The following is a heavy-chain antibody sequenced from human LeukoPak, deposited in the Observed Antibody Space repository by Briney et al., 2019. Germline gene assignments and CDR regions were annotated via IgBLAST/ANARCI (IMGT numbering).Heavy chain of an antibody. J-gene: IGHJ4*02. Sequence: ASVKVSCKASGYTFTGYYMHWVRQAPGQGLEWMGWINPSSGGTNYAQKLQGRVTMTRDTSISTAYMELSRLRSDDTAVYYCARSVEMATIANYWGQGTLVTVSS. CDR1: GYTFTGYY. CDR3: ARSVEMATIANY. CDR2: INPSSGGT. D-gene: IGHD5-24*01. V-gene: IGHV1-2*02.